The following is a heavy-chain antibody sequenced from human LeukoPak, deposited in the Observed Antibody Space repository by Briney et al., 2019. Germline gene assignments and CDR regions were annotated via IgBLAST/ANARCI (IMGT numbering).Heavy chain of an antibody. D-gene: IGHD2-15*01. CDR3: ARSGYCSAGSCHQPFDY. CDR1: GGSFSGYY. CDR2: INHSGST. Sequence: PSETLSLTCAVYGGSFSGYYWSWIRQPPGKGLEWIGEINHSGSTDYNPSLQSRVTISVDTSKNQFSLKLSSVTAADTAVYYCARSGYCSAGSCHQPFDYWGQGTLVTVSS. J-gene: IGHJ4*02. V-gene: IGHV4-34*01.